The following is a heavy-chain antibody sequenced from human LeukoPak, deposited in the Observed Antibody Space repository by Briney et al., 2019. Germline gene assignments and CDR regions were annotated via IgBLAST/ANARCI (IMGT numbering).Heavy chain of an antibody. CDR2: INPNSGGT. CDR3: ARGSSYSSGWIDY. Sequence: GASVKVSCKASGYTFTGYYMHWVRQAPGQGLEWMGRINPNSGGTNYAQKFQDRVTMTRDTSISTAYMELSRLRSDDTAVYYCARGSSYSSGWIDYWGQGTLVTVSS. CDR1: GYTFTGYY. V-gene: IGHV1-2*06. J-gene: IGHJ4*02. D-gene: IGHD6-19*01.